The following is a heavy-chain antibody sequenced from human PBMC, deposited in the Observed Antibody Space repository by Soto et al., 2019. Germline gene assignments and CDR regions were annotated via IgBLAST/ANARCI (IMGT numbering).Heavy chain of an antibody. J-gene: IGHJ4*02. Sequence: SETMSVTCTVSGDTLISIDCYWTWNRQTPGKGLQWIGQINYSGSANYNPSLKSRVTISVHTSSSQFSLELSSVTAADTAVYYCARGGLLPDYWGQGTLVTVS. CDR3: ARGGLLPDY. D-gene: IGHD6-19*01. V-gene: IGHV4-39*07. CDR1: GDTLISIDCY. CDR2: INYSGSA.